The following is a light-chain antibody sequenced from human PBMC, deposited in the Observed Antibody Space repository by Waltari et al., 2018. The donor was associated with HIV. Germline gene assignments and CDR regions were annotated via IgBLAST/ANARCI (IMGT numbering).Light chain of an antibody. CDR3: QSLDTSNTWV. CDR2: KEP. J-gene: IGLJ3*02. Sequence: SYELTQPPSVSVSPGQTARLTCSGDGLPKQYAYWYQQKPGQAPVMVMYKEPERPSGIPERFSGSSSGKTGTLTISGVQEEDEADYHCQSLDTSNTWVFGGGTKLTVL. CDR1: GLPKQY. V-gene: IGLV3-25*03.